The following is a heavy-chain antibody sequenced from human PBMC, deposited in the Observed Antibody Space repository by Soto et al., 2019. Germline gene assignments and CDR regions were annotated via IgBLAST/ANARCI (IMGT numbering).Heavy chain of an antibody. CDR2: IYYSGST. J-gene: IGHJ5*02. V-gene: IGHV4-59*08. D-gene: IGHD2-15*01. CDR1: GGSISSYY. Sequence: SETLSLTCTVSGGSISSYYWSWIRQPPGKGLEWIGYIYYSGSTNYNPSLKSRVTISVDTSKNQFSLKLSSVTAADTAVYYCARQIVVVAAIGWFDPWGQGTLVTVSS. CDR3: ARQIVVVAAIGWFDP.